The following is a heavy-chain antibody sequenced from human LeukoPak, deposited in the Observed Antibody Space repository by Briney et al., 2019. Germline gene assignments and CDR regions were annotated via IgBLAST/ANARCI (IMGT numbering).Heavy chain of an antibody. CDR2: ISTDASST. J-gene: IGHJ4*02. CDR3: TGHHQAYSRTY. Sequence: PGGSLRLSCAASGFTFSSYWMHWVRQAPGKGLVWVSRISTDASSTTYADSVKGRFTISGDNAKDTLYLQMNSLRAEDTAVYYCTGHHQAYSRTYWGQGTLVTVSS. V-gene: IGHV3-74*01. D-gene: IGHD6-13*01. CDR1: GFTFSSYW.